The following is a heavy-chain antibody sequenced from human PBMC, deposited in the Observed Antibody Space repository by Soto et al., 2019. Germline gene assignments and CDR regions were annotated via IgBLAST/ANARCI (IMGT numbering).Heavy chain of an antibody. V-gene: IGHV1-69*01. J-gene: IGHJ6*04. D-gene: IGHD2-2*01. Sequence: QVQLVQSGAEVKKPGSSVKVSCKASGGTFSSYAISWVRQAPGQGLEWMGGIIPIFGTANYAQKFQGRVTITGDESTSTAYMELSSLRSEDTAVYYCARNWGYCSSTSCYVAYYYYGMDVWGKGTTVTVSS. CDR3: ARNWGYCSSTSCYVAYYYYGMDV. CDR1: GGTFSSYA. CDR2: IIPIFGTA.